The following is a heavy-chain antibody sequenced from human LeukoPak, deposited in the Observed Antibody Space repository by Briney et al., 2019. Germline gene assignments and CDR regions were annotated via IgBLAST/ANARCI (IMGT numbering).Heavy chain of an antibody. V-gene: IGHV3-23*01. D-gene: IGHD3-9*01. CDR1: GFLFHVYS. CDR3: AKTYDTSTSPDH. J-gene: IGHJ5*02. Sequence: GGSLRLSCRTSGFLFHVYSMAWVRQAPGKVLEWISTISHSDDSTYYADSVKGRFTISRDNSKNTVYLQMSSLRVEDTALYYCAKTYDTSTSPDHWGQGTLVTVSS. CDR2: ISHSDDST.